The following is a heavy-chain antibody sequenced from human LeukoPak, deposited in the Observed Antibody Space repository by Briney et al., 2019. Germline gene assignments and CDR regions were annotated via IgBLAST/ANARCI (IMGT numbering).Heavy chain of an antibody. CDR2: ISTYNGNT. J-gene: IGHJ4*02. CDR1: GYSFISYG. D-gene: IGHD6-19*01. CDR3: TRDDPHSSGWDPDY. V-gene: IGHV1-18*01. Sequence: ASVKVSCKASGYSFISYGINWVRQAPGQGLEWMGWISTYNGNTHYAQKLQGRVTMTTDTSTTTAYMELRSLRSDDTAVYYCTRDDPHSSGWDPDYWGQGTLVTVSS.